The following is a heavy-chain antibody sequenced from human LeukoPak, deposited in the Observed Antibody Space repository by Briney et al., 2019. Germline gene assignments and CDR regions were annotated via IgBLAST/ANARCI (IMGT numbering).Heavy chain of an antibody. CDR3: ARFFGFWSGSYYYYYYMDV. CDR1: GGSFSGYY. J-gene: IGHJ6*03. D-gene: IGHD3-3*01. V-gene: IGHV4-34*01. Sequence: SETLSLTCAVYGGSFSGYYWSWIRQPPGKGLEWIGEINHSGSTNYNPSLKSRVTISVDTSKNQFSLKLSSVTAADTAVYYCARFFGFWSGSYYYYYYMDVWGKGTTVTVSS. CDR2: INHSGST.